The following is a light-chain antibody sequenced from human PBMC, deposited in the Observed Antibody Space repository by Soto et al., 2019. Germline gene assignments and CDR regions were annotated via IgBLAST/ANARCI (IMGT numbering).Light chain of an antibody. J-gene: IGLJ1*01. CDR3: ISYAGIYV. Sequence: QSALTQPASVSGSPGQSITISCSGTSSDIGSYNHVAWYQQFPGKSPKLMIYAVSDRPSGVSDRFSGSKSGITASLTISGLQTEDEADYYCISYAGIYVFGSGTKLTVL. CDR1: SSDIGSYNH. V-gene: IGLV2-14*03. CDR2: AVS.